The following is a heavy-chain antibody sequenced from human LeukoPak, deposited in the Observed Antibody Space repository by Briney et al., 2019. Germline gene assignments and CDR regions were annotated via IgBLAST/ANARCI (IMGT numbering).Heavy chain of an antibody. CDR1: GFTFDDYG. V-gene: IGHV3-20*01. CDR2: INWNGGST. Sequence: GGSLRLSCAASGFTFDDYGMSWVRQAPGKGLEWVSGINWNGGSTGYADSVKGRFAISRDNAKNSLYLQMNSLRAEDTALYHCASSCSSTSCYGRDVWGKGTTVTVSS. J-gene: IGHJ6*04. CDR3: ASSCSSTSCYGRDV. D-gene: IGHD2-2*01.